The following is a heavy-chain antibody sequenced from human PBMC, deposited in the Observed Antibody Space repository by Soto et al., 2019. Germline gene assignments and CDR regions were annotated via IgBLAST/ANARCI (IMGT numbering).Heavy chain of an antibody. CDR2: IIPIFGTA. Sequence: ASVKVSCKASGGTYSSYAISWVRQAPGQGLEWMGGIIPIFGTANYAQKFQGRVTITADESTSTAYMELSSLRSEDTAVYYCARRNYYGSGSYYYYYGMDVWGQGTTVTVSS. CDR1: GGTYSSYA. V-gene: IGHV1-69*13. D-gene: IGHD3-10*01. J-gene: IGHJ6*02. CDR3: ARRNYYGSGSYYYYYGMDV.